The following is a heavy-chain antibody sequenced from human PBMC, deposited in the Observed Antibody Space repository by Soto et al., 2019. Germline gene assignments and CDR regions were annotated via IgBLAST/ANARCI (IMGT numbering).Heavy chain of an antibody. Sequence: SETLSLTCTVSGGSISSYYWSWIRQPPGKGLEWIGYIYYSGSTNYNPSLKSRVTISVDTSKNQFSLKLSSVTAADTAVYYCARAVVAKREIDYWGQGTLGTVSS. V-gene: IGHV4-59*01. CDR3: ARAVVAKREIDY. D-gene: IGHD5-12*01. CDR2: IYYSGST. CDR1: GGSISSYY. J-gene: IGHJ4*02.